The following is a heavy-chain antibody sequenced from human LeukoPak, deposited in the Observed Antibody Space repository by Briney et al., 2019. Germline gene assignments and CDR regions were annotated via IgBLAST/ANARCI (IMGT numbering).Heavy chain of an antibody. J-gene: IGHJ3*02. Sequence: GESLKISCKGSGYSFTSYWIGWVRQMPGKGLEWMGIIYPGDSDTRYSPSFQGQVTISADKSISTAYLQWSSLKASDTAMYYCASTYTTGYSSSWYGGAFDIWGQGTMVTVSS. CDR2: IYPGDSDT. V-gene: IGHV5-51*01. D-gene: IGHD6-13*01. CDR1: GYSFTSYW. CDR3: ASTYTTGYSSSWYGGAFDI.